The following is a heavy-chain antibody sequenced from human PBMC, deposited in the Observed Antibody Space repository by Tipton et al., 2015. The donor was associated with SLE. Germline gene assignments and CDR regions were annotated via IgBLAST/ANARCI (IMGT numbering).Heavy chain of an antibody. CDR2: VYPVDSDT. CDR3: ARRVTRGPFEY. CDR1: GYIFTPYW. Sequence: QSGPEVKEPGESLKISCKGSGYIFTPYWIAWVRQMPGKGLEWMGSVYPVDSDTTYSPSFQGQVTISVDKSINTAYLQWNSLKASDTATYYCARRVTRGPFEYWGQGTLVTVSS. D-gene: IGHD3-10*01. V-gene: IGHV5-51*03. J-gene: IGHJ4*02.